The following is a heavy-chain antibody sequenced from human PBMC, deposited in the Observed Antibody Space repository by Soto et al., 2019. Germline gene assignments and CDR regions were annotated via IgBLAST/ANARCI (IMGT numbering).Heavy chain of an antibody. J-gene: IGHJ6*02. Sequence: GGSLRLSCAASGFTFSSYAMSWVRQAPGKGLEWVSAISGSGGSTYYADSVKGRFTISRDNSKNTLYLQMNSLRAEDTAVYYCAKGAYYYGSGSYYYYYYGMDVWGQGTTVTVSS. CDR2: ISGSGGST. V-gene: IGHV3-23*01. CDR1: GFTFSSYA. D-gene: IGHD3-10*01. CDR3: AKGAYYYGSGSYYYYYYGMDV.